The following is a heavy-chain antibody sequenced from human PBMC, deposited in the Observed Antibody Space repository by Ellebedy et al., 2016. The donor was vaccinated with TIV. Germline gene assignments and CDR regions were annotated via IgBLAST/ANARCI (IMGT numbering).Heavy chain of an antibody. V-gene: IGHV4-59*01. CDR3: SRDLGRYGMDV. J-gene: IGHJ6*02. Sequence: GSLRLSCSVSGGSINNYYWTWIRQPPGQGLEWGGGIHHSGNSHIHPSLKSRVTLSLDTSKNQFPLNLNSVTAADTATYYCSRDLGRYGMDVWGQGTTVTVSS. CDR1: GGSINNYY. CDR2: IHHSGNS.